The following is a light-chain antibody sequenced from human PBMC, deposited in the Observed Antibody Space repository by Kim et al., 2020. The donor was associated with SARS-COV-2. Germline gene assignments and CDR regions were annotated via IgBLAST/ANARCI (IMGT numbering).Light chain of an antibody. V-gene: IGLV2-14*03. CDR3: SSWTSTTSYV. CDR1: RRDVSGYNY. J-gene: IGLJ1*01. CDR2: DSH. Sequence: GQSNTISITGTRRDVSGYNYVSWYQQHPGEAPKLMIYDSHNRPTGVSDRFSGSKSGNTASLTISGLQAEDEADYYCSSWTSTTSYVFGTGTKVTVL.